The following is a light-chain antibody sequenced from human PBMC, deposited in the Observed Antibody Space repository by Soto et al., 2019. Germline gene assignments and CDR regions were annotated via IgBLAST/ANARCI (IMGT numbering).Light chain of an antibody. CDR3: QQYGSSPLT. V-gene: IGKV3-15*01. CDR2: GAS. Sequence: EVVMTQSPATLSVSPGEGATLSCRASQSVSSNLAWYRQKPGQAPRLLIYGASTRATGIPARFSGSGSGTEFTLTISSLQSEDFAVYNCQQYGSSPLTFGGGTKVEIK. CDR1: QSVSSN. J-gene: IGKJ4*01.